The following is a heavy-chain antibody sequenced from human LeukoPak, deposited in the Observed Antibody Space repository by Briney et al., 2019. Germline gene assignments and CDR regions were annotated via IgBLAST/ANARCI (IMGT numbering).Heavy chain of an antibody. Sequence: SETLSLTCAVYGGSFSGYYWSWIRQPPGKGLEWIGEINHSGSTNYNPSLRSRVTMSMDTSRDQFSLTLTSMTAADTAVYYCARNELRSYGLVHYWGQGTLVTVSS. D-gene: IGHD1-26*01. J-gene: IGHJ4*02. CDR2: INHSGST. V-gene: IGHV4-34*01. CDR1: GGSFSGYY. CDR3: ARNELRSYGLVHY.